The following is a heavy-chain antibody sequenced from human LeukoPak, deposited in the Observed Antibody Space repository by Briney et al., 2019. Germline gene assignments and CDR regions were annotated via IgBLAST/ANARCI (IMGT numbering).Heavy chain of an antibody. J-gene: IGHJ4*02. CDR1: GFTFSSHW. CDR3: ARGLVSGGEEYYFDY. Sequence: GGSLRLPCAASGFTFSSHWMSWVRQAPGKGLEWVANINQDGSEKYYVDSVKGRFTISRDNARNSLYLQMNSLRAEDTAVYYCARGLVSGGEEYYFDYWGQGTLVTVSS. CDR2: INQDGSEK. D-gene: IGHD3-10*01. V-gene: IGHV3-7*02.